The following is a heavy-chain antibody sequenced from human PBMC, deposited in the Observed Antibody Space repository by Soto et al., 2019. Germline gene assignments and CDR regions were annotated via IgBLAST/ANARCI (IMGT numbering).Heavy chain of an antibody. V-gene: IGHV4-38-2*01. J-gene: IGHJ2*01. CDR1: GYSISSNHY. CDR2: VFHSGST. D-gene: IGHD6-6*01. CDR3: AREARTLDWYLDL. Sequence: SETLSLTCAVSGYSISSNHYWDWIRQPPGEGLEWIGSVFHSGSTYYNPSLKSRVTMSVDTSKNQLSLTLTSVTAADTAVYYCAREARTLDWYLDLWGRGXLVTVPS.